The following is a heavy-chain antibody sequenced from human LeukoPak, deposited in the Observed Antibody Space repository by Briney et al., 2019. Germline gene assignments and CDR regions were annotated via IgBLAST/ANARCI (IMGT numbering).Heavy chain of an antibody. CDR2: VHSDGSYT. V-gene: IGHV3-74*01. CDR1: GFTFSNYW. D-gene: IGHD5-18*01. CDR3: ARGGLGYSYDY. J-gene: IGHJ4*02. Sequence: GGSLRLSCAASGFTFSNYWMHWVRQAPGKGLMWVSRVHSDGSYTNYADSVKGRFTISRDNAKSTLYLRMNSLRAEDTAVYYCARGGLGYSYDYWGQGTLVTVSS.